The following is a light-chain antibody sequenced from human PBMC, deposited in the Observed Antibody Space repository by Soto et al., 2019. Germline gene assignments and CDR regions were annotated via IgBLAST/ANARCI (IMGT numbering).Light chain of an antibody. CDR2: KAS. CDR1: QSISSW. J-gene: IGKJ1*01. CDR3: QQYHTWWT. Sequence: DIQMTQSPSILSASVGDRVTITCRASQSISSWLAWYQQKPGKAPKILIYKASSLESGVPSRFSGSGSGTEFPLTISSLQPDDFATYYCQQYHTWWTFGQGTKVEI. V-gene: IGKV1-5*03.